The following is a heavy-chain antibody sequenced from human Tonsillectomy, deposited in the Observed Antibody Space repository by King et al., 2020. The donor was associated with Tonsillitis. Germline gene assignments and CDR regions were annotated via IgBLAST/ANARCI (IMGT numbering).Heavy chain of an antibody. CDR1: GYSFTSYW. V-gene: IGHV5-51*01. CDR2: IYPSDSDT. D-gene: IGHD1-7*01. Sequence: VQLVESGAEVKKPGESLKISCKGSGYSFTSYWIGWVRQMPGKGLEWMGIIYPSDSDTRYSPFFQGQVTISADKSISTAYLQWSSLKASDTAMYYCARRNNWNYDAFDIWGQGTMVTVSS. J-gene: IGHJ3*02. CDR3: ARRNNWNYDAFDI.